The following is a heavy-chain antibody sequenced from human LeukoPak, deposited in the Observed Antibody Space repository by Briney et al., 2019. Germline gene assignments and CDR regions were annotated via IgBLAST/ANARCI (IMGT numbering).Heavy chain of an antibody. CDR3: ARDIHFGVVNYNWFDP. CDR2: INPNSGGT. Sequence: ASVKVSCKASGYTFTGYYMHWVRQAPGQGLEWMGWINPNSGGTNYAQKFQGGVTMTRDTSISTAYMELSSLRSEDTAVYYCARDIHFGVVNYNWFDPWGQGTLVTVSS. CDR1: GYTFTGYY. D-gene: IGHD3-3*01. J-gene: IGHJ5*02. V-gene: IGHV1-2*02.